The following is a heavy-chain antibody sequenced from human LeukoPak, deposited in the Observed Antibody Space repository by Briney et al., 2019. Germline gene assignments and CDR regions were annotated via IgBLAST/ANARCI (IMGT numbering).Heavy chain of an antibody. CDR3: ARDSDSGYGPFAS. Sequence: GGSLRLSCAASGFTVSNNYMSWVRQAPGKVLEWVSVIHSGGTTNYADSVQGRFTISRDNSKTTVYLHMNSLRAEDTAVYYCARDSDSGYGPFASWGQGTLVTVSS. J-gene: IGHJ4*02. V-gene: IGHV3-53*01. CDR2: IHSGGTT. CDR1: GFTVSNNY. D-gene: IGHD5-12*01.